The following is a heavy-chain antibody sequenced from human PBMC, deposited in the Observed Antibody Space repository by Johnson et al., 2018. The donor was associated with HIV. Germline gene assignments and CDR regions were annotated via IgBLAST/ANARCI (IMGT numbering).Heavy chain of an antibody. J-gene: IGHJ3*02. D-gene: IGHD1-26*01. CDR3: ARGVGATTVAAFDI. CDR1: GFTFDEYG. CDR2: ITWHGGST. Sequence: VQLVESGGGVVRPGGSLRLSCEVSGFTFDEYGKSWVRQAPGKGLEWVSGITWHGGSTGYADSVQGRSTISRDNGKNSLYLQMNSLRAGDTALYYCARGVGATTVAAFDIWGQGTMVTVSS. V-gene: IGHV3-20*04.